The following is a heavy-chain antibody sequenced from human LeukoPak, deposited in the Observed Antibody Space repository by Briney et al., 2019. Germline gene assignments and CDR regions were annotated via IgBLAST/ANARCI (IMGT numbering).Heavy chain of an antibody. Sequence: GGSLRLSCVASGFTFSSYWMHWVRQGPRKGLVWVSRINGDGRNINYADSVRGRFTISRDNAKNTLYLQMNTLRVEDTAVYYCTRDLMDYDVSTGLHHYYMDVWGQGTTVTVSS. V-gene: IGHV3-74*01. D-gene: IGHD3-9*01. J-gene: IGHJ6*02. CDR2: INGDGRNI. CDR1: GFTFSSYW. CDR3: TRDLMDYDVSTGLHHYYMDV.